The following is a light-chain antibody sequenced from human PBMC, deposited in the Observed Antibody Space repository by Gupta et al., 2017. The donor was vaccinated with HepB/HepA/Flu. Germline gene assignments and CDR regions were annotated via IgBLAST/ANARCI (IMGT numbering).Light chain of an antibody. CDR1: NSNVGSHA. V-gene: IGLV1-44*01. CDR3: ATWDYSGNGPV. Sequence: QSVLTQPPSASGTPGQRVTISCSGSNSNVGSHAVNWYQQVPGTAPKLLIYNNNERPSGVPERFSESKSGTSASLAISDLRSEDEADYYCATWDYSGNGPVFGGGTKLTVL. J-gene: IGLJ3*02. CDR2: NNN.